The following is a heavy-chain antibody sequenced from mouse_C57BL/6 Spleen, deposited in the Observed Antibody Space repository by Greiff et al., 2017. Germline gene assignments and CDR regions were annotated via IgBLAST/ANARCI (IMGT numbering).Heavy chain of an antibody. Sequence: VKLQQPGAELVKPGASVKMSCKASGYTFTSYWITWVKQRPGQGLEWIGDIYPGSGSTNYNEKFKSKATLTVDTSSSTAYMQLSSLTSEDSAVYYCARVEIPYWYFDVWGTGTTVTVSS. CDR1: GYTFTSYW. CDR2: IYPGSGST. V-gene: IGHV1-55*01. CDR3: ARVEIPYWYFDV. J-gene: IGHJ1*03.